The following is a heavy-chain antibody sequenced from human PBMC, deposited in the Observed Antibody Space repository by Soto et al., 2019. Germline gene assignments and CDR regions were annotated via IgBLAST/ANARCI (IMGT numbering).Heavy chain of an antibody. CDR2: IWYDGSNK. Sequence: GGSLRLSCAASGFTFSSYGMHWVRQAPGKGLEWVAVIWYDGSNKYYADSVKGRFTISRDNSKNTLYLQMNSLRAEDTAVYYCASDLHYYDSSGYLQDWGQGTLVTVSS. D-gene: IGHD3-22*01. J-gene: IGHJ4*02. V-gene: IGHV3-33*01. CDR1: GFTFSSYG. CDR3: ASDLHYYDSSGYLQD.